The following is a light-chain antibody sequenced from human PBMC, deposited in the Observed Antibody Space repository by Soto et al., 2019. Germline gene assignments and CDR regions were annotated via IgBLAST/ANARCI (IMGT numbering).Light chain of an antibody. CDR1: SSDVGDYNL. Sequence: SVLTQPASVSGSPGQSITISCTGTSSDVGDYNLVSWYQHDPGKAPKLLIYEGSKRPSGVSDRFSGSKSGNTASLTISGLQAEDEADYYCCSYASSSTYVFGTGTKVTVL. CDR3: CSYASSSTYV. J-gene: IGLJ1*01. CDR2: EGS. V-gene: IGLV2-23*01.